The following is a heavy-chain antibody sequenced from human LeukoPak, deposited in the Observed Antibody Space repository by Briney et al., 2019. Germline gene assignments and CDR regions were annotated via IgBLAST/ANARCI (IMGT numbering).Heavy chain of an antibody. CDR1: RFTFSSYW. D-gene: IGHD1-26*01. Sequence: PGGSLRLSCAASRFTFSSYWMSWVRQAPGKGLEWVPNIKQDGSEKYYVDSVNGRVTISRDNANNSLYLQMNSLRAEDTAVYYCASSRASISRELLGGDAFDIWGQGTMVTVSS. CDR3: ASSRASISRELLGGDAFDI. V-gene: IGHV3-7*01. J-gene: IGHJ3*02. CDR2: IKQDGSEK.